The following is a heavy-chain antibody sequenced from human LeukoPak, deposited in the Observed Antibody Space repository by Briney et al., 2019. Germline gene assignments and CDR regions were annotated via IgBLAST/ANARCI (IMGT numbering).Heavy chain of an antibody. J-gene: IGHJ3*02. Sequence: GGSLRLSCAASGFTLRGYGMHWVRQAPGKGLEWVAFIRYDGSDKSYADSVKGRFTISRDNSENTLYLQINSLRVEDTAVYYCAKDLSGSYFYRDVFDKWGQGTKVTVSS. CDR3: AKDLSGSYFYRDVFDK. CDR2: IRYDGSDK. V-gene: IGHV3-30*02. D-gene: IGHD1-26*01. CDR1: GFTLRGYG.